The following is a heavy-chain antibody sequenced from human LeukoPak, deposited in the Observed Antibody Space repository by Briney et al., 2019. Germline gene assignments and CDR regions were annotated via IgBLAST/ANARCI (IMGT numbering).Heavy chain of an antibody. Sequence: EASVKVSRKASGGTFSNYAISWVRQAPGQGLEWMGGIIPFFGTTNYAQKFQGRVTITTDESTSTAYMELSSLRSEDTAVYYCARDSSSLYYFDCWGQGTLVTVSS. J-gene: IGHJ4*02. CDR2: IIPFFGTT. CDR1: GGTFSNYA. V-gene: IGHV1-69*05. D-gene: IGHD6-6*01. CDR3: ARDSSSLYYFDC.